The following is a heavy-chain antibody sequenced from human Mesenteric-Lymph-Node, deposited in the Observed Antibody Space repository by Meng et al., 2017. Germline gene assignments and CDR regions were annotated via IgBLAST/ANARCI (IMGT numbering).Heavy chain of an antibody. J-gene: IGHJ5*01. D-gene: IGHD2-2*01. Sequence: SETLSLTCTVSGGSISSGGYYWSWIRQHPGKGLEWIGYIYYSGSTYYNPSLKSRVTISVDTSKNQFSLKLSSVTAADTAVYYCARDYGTINWFYWWGQGVLVTVSS. V-gene: IGHV4-31*03. CDR2: IYYSGST. CDR3: ARDYGTINWFYW. CDR1: GGSISSGGYY.